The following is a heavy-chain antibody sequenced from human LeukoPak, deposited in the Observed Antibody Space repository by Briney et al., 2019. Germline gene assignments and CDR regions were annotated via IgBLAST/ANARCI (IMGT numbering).Heavy chain of an antibody. J-gene: IGHJ5*02. Sequence: GGSLRLSCAVSGFTFSDYYMSWIRQAPGKGLEWVSYISSSSSYTNYADSVKGRFTISRDNAKNSLYLQMNSLRAEDTAVYYCAVRRITMVRGVIGPDWFDPWGQGTLVTVSS. CDR2: ISSSSSYT. CDR3: AVRRITMVRGVIGPDWFDP. D-gene: IGHD3-10*01. CDR1: GFTFSDYY. V-gene: IGHV3-11*06.